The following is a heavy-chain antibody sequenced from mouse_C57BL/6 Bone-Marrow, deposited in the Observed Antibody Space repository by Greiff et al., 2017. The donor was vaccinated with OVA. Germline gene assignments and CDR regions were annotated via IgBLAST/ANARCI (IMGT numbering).Heavy chain of an antibody. D-gene: IGHD2-3*01. Sequence: VQLQQSGPELVKPGASVKISCKASGYSFTGYYMNWVKQSPEKSLEWIGEINPSTGGTTYNQKFKAKATLTVDKSSSTAYMQLKSLTSEDSAVYYCARGGWLLRAMDYWGQGTSVTVSS. CDR2: INPSTGGT. J-gene: IGHJ4*01. CDR1: GYSFTGYY. CDR3: ARGGWLLRAMDY. V-gene: IGHV1-42*01.